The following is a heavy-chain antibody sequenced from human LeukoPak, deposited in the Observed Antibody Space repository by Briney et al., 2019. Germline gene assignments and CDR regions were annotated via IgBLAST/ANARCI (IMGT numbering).Heavy chain of an antibody. CDR2: IYYSGST. Sequence: SETLSLTCTVSGGSISSSSYYWGWIRQPPGKGLEWIGSIYYSGSTYYNPSLKSRVTIPVDTSKNQFSLKLSSVTAADTAVYYCASYSSGWYYFDYWGQGTLVTVSS. CDR3: ASYSSGWYYFDY. CDR1: GGSISSSSYY. V-gene: IGHV4-39*01. D-gene: IGHD6-19*01. J-gene: IGHJ4*02.